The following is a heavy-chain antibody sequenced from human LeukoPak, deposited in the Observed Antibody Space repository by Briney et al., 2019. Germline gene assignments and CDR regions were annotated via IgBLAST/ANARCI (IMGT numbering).Heavy chain of an antibody. CDR3: ARDPRDGYNCPFDY. D-gene: IGHD5-24*01. V-gene: IGHV1-2*02. J-gene: IGHJ4*02. CDR2: INPNSGDT. CDR1: GYTFTDYF. Sequence: ASVKVSCKAPGYTFTDYFIHWVRQAPGQGLEWMGWINPNSGDTNYAQKFQGRVTMTRDTSISTAYMDLSRLRSDDTAVFYCARDPRDGYNCPFDYWGQGTLVTVSS.